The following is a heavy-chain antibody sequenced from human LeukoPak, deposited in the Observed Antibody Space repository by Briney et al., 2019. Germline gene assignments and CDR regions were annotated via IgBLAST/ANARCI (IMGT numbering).Heavy chain of an antibody. J-gene: IGHJ5*02. D-gene: IGHD3-10*01. V-gene: IGHV3-48*01. CDR3: ARESGYHGSGFDP. CDR1: GFTFSSYG. CDR2: ISSSSSTI. Sequence: PGGSLRLSCAASGFTFSSYGMTWVRQAPGKGLEWVSYISSSSSTIYYADSVKGRFTISRDNAKNSLYLQLNSLRAEDTAVYYCARESGYHGSGFDPWGQGTLVIVSS.